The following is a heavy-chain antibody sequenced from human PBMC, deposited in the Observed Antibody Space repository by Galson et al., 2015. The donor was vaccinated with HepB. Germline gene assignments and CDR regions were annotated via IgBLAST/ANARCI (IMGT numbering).Heavy chain of an antibody. CDR2: ISYDGSNK. Sequence: SLRLSCAASGFTFSSYAMHWVRQAPGKGLEWVAVISYDGSNKYYADSAKGRFTISRDNSKNTLYLQMNSLRAEDTAVYYCARGDGDGYNLDYWGQGTLVTVSS. CDR1: GFTFSSYA. V-gene: IGHV3-30*04. J-gene: IGHJ4*02. CDR3: ARGDGDGYNLDY. D-gene: IGHD5-24*01.